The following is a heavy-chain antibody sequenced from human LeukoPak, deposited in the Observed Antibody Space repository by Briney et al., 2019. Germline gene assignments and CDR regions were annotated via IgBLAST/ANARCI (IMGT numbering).Heavy chain of an antibody. J-gene: IGHJ6*03. CDR2: IKSKTDGGTT. CDR3: AIVSDCSGTTCYTAYSYYYYMDV. D-gene: IGHD2-2*02. Sequence: GGSLRLSCAASGFNFYAFWMSWVRHTPGKGLEWVGLIKSKTDGGTTDYSAPVKGRFTISRDDSQNTLFLQMDSLTTEDTATYYCAIVSDCSGTTCYTAYSYYYYMDVWGRGTTVTVSS. V-gene: IGHV3-15*01. CDR1: GFNFYAFW.